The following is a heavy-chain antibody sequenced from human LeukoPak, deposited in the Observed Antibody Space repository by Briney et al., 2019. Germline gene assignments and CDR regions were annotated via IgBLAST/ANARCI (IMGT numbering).Heavy chain of an antibody. CDR2: ISAYNGNT. Sequence: ASVKVSCKASGYTFTSYGINWVRQAPGQGLEWMGWISAYNGNTNYAQKLQGRVTMTTDTSTSTAYMELRSLRSDDTAVYYCARLAEGIAAAGFDPWGKGTTVTVSS. J-gene: IGHJ6*04. V-gene: IGHV1-18*01. D-gene: IGHD6-13*01. CDR3: ARLAEGIAAAGFDP. CDR1: GYTFTSYG.